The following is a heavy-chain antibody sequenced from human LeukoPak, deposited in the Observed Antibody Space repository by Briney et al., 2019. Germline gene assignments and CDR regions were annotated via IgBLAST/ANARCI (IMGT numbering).Heavy chain of an antibody. CDR2: MNPNSGNT. V-gene: IGHV1-8*01. CDR3: ARAVKYCSGGSCYFYFDY. D-gene: IGHD2-15*01. J-gene: IGHJ4*02. CDR1: GYTFTSYD. Sequence: ASVKVSCKASGYTFTSYDINWVRQATGQGLEWMGWMNPNSGNTGYAQKFQGRVTMTRNTSISTAYMELSGLRSEDTAVYYCARAVKYCSGGSCYFYFDYWGQGTLVTVSS.